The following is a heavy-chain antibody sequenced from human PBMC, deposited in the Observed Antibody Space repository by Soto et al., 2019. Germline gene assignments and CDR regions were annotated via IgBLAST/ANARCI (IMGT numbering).Heavy chain of an antibody. CDR2: ISSNGGST. Sequence: GGSLRLSCSASGFTFSSYAMHWVRQAPGKGLEYVSAISSNGGSTYYADSVKGRFTISRDNSKNTLYLQMSSLRAEDTAVYYCVKDKAMVRGVNIYCGMDVWGQGTTVTVS. CDR1: GFTFSSYA. D-gene: IGHD3-10*01. J-gene: IGHJ6*02. CDR3: VKDKAMVRGVNIYCGMDV. V-gene: IGHV3-64D*08.